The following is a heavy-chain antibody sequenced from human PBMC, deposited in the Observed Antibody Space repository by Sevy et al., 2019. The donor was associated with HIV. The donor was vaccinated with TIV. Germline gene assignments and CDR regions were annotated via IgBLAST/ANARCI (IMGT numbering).Heavy chain of an antibody. D-gene: IGHD3-3*01. CDR2: ISSSSSYI. V-gene: IGHV3-21*01. CDR3: ARRYDFWSGFAGGNYYMDV. Sequence: GGSLRLSCAASGFTFSNYSMNWVRQAPGKGLEWVSSISSSSSYIYYADSVKGRFTISRDNAKNSLYLQMNSLRAEDTAVYYCARRYDFWSGFAGGNYYMDVWGKGTTVTVSS. CDR1: GFTFSNYS. J-gene: IGHJ6*03.